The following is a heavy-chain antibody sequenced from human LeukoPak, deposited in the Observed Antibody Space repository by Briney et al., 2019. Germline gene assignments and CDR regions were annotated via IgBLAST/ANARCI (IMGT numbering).Heavy chain of an antibody. CDR3: AKTPLRGYSYGYIDY. V-gene: IGHV3-23*01. J-gene: IGHJ4*02. Sequence: PGGSLRLSYAASGLTLTSHPMSWVRQAPGKGLEWVSAISGSGGSTYYADSVKGRFTISRDNSKNTLYLQMNSLRAEDTAVYYCAKTPLRGYSYGYIDYWGQGTLVTVSS. D-gene: IGHD5-18*01. CDR2: ISGSGGST. CDR1: GLTLTSHP.